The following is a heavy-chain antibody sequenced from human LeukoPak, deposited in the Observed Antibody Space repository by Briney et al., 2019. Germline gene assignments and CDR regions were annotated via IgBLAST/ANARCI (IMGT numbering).Heavy chain of an antibody. D-gene: IGHD6-19*01. CDR2: INPNSGGT. V-gene: IGHV1-2*02. J-gene: IGHJ4*02. Sequence: ASVKVSCKASGYTFNGYYMHWVRQAPGQGLEWMGWINPNSGGTNYAQIFQGRVTMTRDTSISTAYMELSRLRSDDTAVYYCARDFRSGWQGFDYWGQGTPVTVSS. CDR3: ARDFRSGWQGFDY. CDR1: GYTFNGYY.